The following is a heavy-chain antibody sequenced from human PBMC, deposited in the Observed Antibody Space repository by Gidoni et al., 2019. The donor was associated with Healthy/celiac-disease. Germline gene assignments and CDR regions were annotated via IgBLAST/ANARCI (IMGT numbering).Heavy chain of an antibody. Sequence: QVQLVESGGGVVQPGRSLRLSCAAGGVTFSSYGMHWVRQAPGKGREWGAVISYDGSNQYYADSVKCRFTISRDNSKNTLYLQMNSLRAEDTAVYYCAQHIFTMVRGVITQEDAFDIWGQGTMVTVSS. V-gene: IGHV3-30*03. CDR1: GVTFSSYG. J-gene: IGHJ3*02. CDR3: AQHIFTMVRGVITQEDAFDI. CDR2: ISYDGSNQ. D-gene: IGHD3-10*01.